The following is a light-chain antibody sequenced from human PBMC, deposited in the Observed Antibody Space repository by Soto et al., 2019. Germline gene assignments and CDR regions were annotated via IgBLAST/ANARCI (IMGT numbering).Light chain of an antibody. V-gene: IGKV3-20*01. Sequence: DIVLTQSPGTLSLSPGERATLSCRASQSVTYNYVAWYQQKPGQAPRLLIYGASSRATGIPDRFSGSGSGTDFTLTISRLEPEDFAVYYCQQYVTSPRTFGQGTKVDIK. CDR3: QQYVTSPRT. CDR1: QSVTYNY. J-gene: IGKJ1*01. CDR2: GAS.